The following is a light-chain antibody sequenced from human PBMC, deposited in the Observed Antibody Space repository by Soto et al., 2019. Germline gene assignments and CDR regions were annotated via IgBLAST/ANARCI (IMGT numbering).Light chain of an antibody. V-gene: IGKV3-15*01. CDR2: GAS. J-gene: IGKJ1*01. CDR3: QQYNNWPPWT. CDR1: QSVSSN. Sequence: EIVMTQSPATLPVSPGERATVSCRASQSVSSNLAWYQQKPGQAPRLLIYGASTRATGIPARFSGSGSGTEFTLTISSLQSEDFAVYYCQQYNNWPPWTFGQGTKVEIK.